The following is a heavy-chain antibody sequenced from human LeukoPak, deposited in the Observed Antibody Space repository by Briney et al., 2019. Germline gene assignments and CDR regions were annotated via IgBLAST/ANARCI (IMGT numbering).Heavy chain of an antibody. J-gene: IGHJ4*02. Sequence: SETLSLTCAVYGGSFSGYYWSWIRQPPGKGLEWIGEINHSGSTNYNPSLKGRVTISVDTSKNQFSLKLSSVTAADTAVYYCARGGLVNTKRFDYWGQGTLVTVSS. CDR2: INHSGST. D-gene: IGHD3-16*01. CDR3: ARGGLVNTKRFDY. CDR1: GGSFSGYY. V-gene: IGHV4-34*01.